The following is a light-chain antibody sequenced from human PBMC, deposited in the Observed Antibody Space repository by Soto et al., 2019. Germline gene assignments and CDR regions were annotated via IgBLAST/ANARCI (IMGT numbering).Light chain of an antibody. V-gene: IGLV2-14*01. CDR2: EVN. J-gene: IGLJ2*01. CDR3: CSYTTTNTVV. CDR1: SCDIGGSDF. Sequence: QSALTQPASVSGSPGQSITISCTGPSCDIGGSDFVSWYQQHPGKAPKLVMSEVNNRPSGVSSRFSGSKSGNTASLTISGLQAEDEADYYCCSYTTTNTVVFGGGTKLTVL.